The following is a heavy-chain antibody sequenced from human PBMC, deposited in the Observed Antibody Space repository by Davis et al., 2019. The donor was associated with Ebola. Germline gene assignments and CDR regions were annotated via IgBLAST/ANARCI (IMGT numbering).Heavy chain of an antibody. CDR2: INHSGST. CDR3: AGGYGDFWSGYYYYYYGMDV. D-gene: IGHD3-3*01. CDR1: GGSISSYY. Sequence: SETLSLTCTVSGGSISSYYWSWIRQPPGKGLEWIGEINHSGSTNYNPSLKSRVTISVDTSKNQFSLKLSSVTAADTAVYYCAGGYGDFWSGYYYYYYGMDVWGQGTTVTVSS. V-gene: IGHV4-34*01. J-gene: IGHJ6*02.